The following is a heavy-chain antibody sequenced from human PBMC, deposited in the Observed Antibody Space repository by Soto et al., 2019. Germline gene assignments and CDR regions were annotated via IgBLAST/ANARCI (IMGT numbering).Heavy chain of an antibody. V-gene: IGHV3-9*01. CDR1: GFTFDDYA. Sequence: EVQLVESGGGLVQPGRSLRLSCAASGFTFDDYAMHWVRQAPGKGLEWVSGISWNSGSIGYADSVKGRFTISRDNAKNSLYLQMNSLRAEDTALYYCAKDLNCTSGVCPFDYWGQGTLVTVSS. CDR2: ISWNSGSI. CDR3: AKDLNCTSGVCPFDY. J-gene: IGHJ4*02. D-gene: IGHD2-8*01.